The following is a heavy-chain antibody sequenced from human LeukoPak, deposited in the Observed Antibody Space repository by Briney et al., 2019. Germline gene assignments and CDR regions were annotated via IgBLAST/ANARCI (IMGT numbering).Heavy chain of an antibody. CDR2: ISSSSSFI. CDR3: ARDTGVRYFDWLPLDY. V-gene: IGHV3-21*01. D-gene: IGHD3-9*01. Sequence: GPSLRLTCAASGFTFSSYSMNWVRHAPGKGLGWVSSISSSSSFIYYADSVKGRFTISRDNTKNSLYLQMNSLRAEDTAVYYCARDTGVRYFDWLPLDYWGQGTLVTASS. J-gene: IGHJ4*02. CDR1: GFTFSSYS.